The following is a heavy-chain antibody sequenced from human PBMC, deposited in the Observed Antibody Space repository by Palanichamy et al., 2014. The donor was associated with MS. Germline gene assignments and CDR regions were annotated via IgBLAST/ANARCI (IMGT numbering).Heavy chain of an antibody. Sequence: DVQLVESGGGLVQPGGSLRLSCAASGFTFSNAWMNWVRQAPGKGLEWIGRIKSGTDGGTTDLAAALKGRFIISRDDSRNTLYLQMNSLKTEDTALYYCTTFQMTMLRGVFRNYSDYWGQGTLVIISS. CDR1: GFTFSNAW. J-gene: IGHJ4*02. V-gene: IGHV3-15*01. CDR3: TTFQMTMLRGVFRNYSDY. D-gene: IGHD3-10*01. CDR2: IKSGTDGGTT.